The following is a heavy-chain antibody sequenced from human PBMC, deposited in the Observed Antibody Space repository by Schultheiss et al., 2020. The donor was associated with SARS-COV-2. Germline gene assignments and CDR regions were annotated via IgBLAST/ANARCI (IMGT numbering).Heavy chain of an antibody. D-gene: IGHD3-16*02. CDR1: GFTFSTYA. CDR3: AKDRDYVWGSYRSFPFGWFDP. J-gene: IGHJ5*02. V-gene: IGHV3-30*04. CDR2: ISYDGNNK. Sequence: GGSLRLSCAASGFTFSTYAMHWVRQAPGKGLEWVALISYDGNNKYYADSVRGRFTISRDNSKNTLYLEMNSLRAEDTAVYYCAKDRDYVWGSYRSFPFGWFDPWGQGTLVTVSS.